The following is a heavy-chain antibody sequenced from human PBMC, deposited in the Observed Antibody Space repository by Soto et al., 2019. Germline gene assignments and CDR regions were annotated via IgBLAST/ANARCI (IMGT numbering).Heavy chain of an antibody. CDR2: INHSGST. CDR1: GGSFSAYY. D-gene: IGHD3-9*01. J-gene: IGHJ4*02. V-gene: IGHV4-34*01. Sequence: SETLSLTCAVYGGSFSAYYWSWLRQPPGKGLEWIGEINHSGSTNYNPSLKSRVTISVDTSKNQFSLELSSVTAADTAVYYCASDHGNDYDILTVYWSWGQGTLVTVSS. CDR3: ASDHGNDYDILTVYWS.